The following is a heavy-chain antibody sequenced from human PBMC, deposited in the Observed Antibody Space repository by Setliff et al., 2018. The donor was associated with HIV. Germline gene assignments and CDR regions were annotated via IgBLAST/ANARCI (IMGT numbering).Heavy chain of an antibody. CDR2: IYGSSGST. Sequence: PGGSLRLSCAASGFTFSNYAMSWVRQAPGEGLEWVSAIYGSSGSTNYADSVKGRFTISRDNSKNMLYLQMNSLRAEDTAVYYCAKGQDGLRYNWFDPWGHGTLVTVSS. CDR1: GFTFSNYA. CDR3: AKGQDGLRYNWFDP. V-gene: IGHV3-23*01. J-gene: IGHJ5*02.